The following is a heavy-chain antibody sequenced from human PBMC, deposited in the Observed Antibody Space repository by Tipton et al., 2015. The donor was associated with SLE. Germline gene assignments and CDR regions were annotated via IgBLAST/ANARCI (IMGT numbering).Heavy chain of an antibody. CDR3: ARYIVVVRYFDY. D-gene: IGHD2-21*01. CDR1: GGSFSGNY. J-gene: IGHJ4*02. V-gene: IGHV4-34*01. Sequence: LRLSCAVYGGSFSGNYWSWIRQSPGKGLEWIGEINHSGNTNYNPSLKSRVTISVDTSKNQFSLKLSSVTAADTAVYYCARYIVVVRYFDYLGQGTLVTVSS. CDR2: INHSGNT.